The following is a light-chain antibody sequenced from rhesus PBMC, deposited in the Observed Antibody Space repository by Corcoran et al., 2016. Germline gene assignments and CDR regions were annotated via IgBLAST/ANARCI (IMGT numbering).Light chain of an antibody. V-gene: IGKV1-74*01. CDR2: KAS. Sequence: DIQMTQSPSSLSASVGDRVTITCRTRENVNNYLNWYQQKPGKAPKFLIYKASTLQSGVPSRFSGRGSGTDYTFTISSLQSEDVATYYCQHNYGTPPTFGGGTKVEIK. CDR1: ENVNNY. CDR3: QHNYGTPPT. J-gene: IGKJ4*01.